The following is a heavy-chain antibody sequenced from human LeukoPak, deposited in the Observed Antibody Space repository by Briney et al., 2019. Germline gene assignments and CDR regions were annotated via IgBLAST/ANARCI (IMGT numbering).Heavy chain of an antibody. V-gene: IGHV3-23*01. CDR2: ISGSGGST. J-gene: IGHJ1*01. D-gene: IGHD3-22*01. CDR1: GFTFSSYA. Sequence: GGSLRLSCAASGFTFSSYAMSWVRQAPGKGLEWVSAISGSGGSTYYADSVKGRFTISRDNSKNTLYLQMNSLRAEDTAVYYSAKGRITMIVVVTEYFQHWGQGTLVTVSS. CDR3: AKGRITMIVVVTEYFQH.